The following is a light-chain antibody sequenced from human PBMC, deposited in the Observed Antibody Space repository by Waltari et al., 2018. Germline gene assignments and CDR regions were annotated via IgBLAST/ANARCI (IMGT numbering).Light chain of an antibody. V-gene: IGKV1-12*01. Sequence: DIQLPQSPSCVSASVGDRVTITCRASQGISSSLAWYQQKPGKAPELLIYGASRLQGGVPLRFSGSGSGTEFTLTITSLQPEDFATYYCQQADSFPWTFGQGTKVDIK. J-gene: IGKJ1*01. CDR2: GAS. CDR1: QGISSS. CDR3: QQADSFPWT.